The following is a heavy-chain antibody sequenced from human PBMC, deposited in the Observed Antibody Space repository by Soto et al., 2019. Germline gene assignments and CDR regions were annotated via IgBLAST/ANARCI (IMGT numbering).Heavy chain of an antibody. CDR3: AKAGIYDTLDI. CDR2: ISYDGSNE. CDR1: GFTFSSYG. J-gene: IGHJ3*02. Sequence: GGSLRLSCAASGFTFSSYGMHWVRQAPGKGLQCVAAISYDGSNEDYVDSVKGRFTISRDNSKNTLYLQMNSLRAEDTAVYYCAKAGIYDTLDIWGQGTMVTVSS. D-gene: IGHD5-12*01. V-gene: IGHV3-30*18.